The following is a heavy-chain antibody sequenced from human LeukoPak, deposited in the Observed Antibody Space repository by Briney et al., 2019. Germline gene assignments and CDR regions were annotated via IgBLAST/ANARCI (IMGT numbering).Heavy chain of an antibody. Sequence: PRASVKVSCKASGYTFTSYGIIWVRQAPGQGLECMGWISGFNGNTNSAQKFQGRVTLTTDTSTSTAYMELRSLRSDDTAVYYCARDRDGYYGGDYWGQGTLVTVSS. CDR3: ARDRDGYYGGDY. J-gene: IGHJ4*02. V-gene: IGHV1-18*01. D-gene: IGHD5-24*01. CDR1: GYTFTSYG. CDR2: ISGFNGNT.